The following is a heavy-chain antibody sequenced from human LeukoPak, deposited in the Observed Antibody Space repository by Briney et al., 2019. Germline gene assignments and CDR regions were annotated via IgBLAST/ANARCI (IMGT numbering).Heavy chain of an antibody. J-gene: IGHJ4*02. V-gene: IGHV4-34*01. D-gene: IGHD3-22*01. CDR1: GDSISGYY. CDR2: INHSGST. Sequence: SGTLSLTCTVSGDSISGYYWTWIRQPPGKGLEWIGEINHSGSTNYNPSLKSRVTISVDTSKNQFSLKLSSVTAADTAVYYCARGDYYDSSGYYYAARSTRIDYWGQGTLVTVSS. CDR3: ARGDYYDSSGYYYAARSTRIDY.